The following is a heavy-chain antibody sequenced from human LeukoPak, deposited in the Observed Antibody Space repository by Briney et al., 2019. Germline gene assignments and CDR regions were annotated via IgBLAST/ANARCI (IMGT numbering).Heavy chain of an antibody. J-gene: IGHJ4*02. CDR1: GGSISSGGFY. D-gene: IGHD3-22*01. Sequence: PSQTLSLTCTVSGGSISSGGFYWSWLRQPAGKGLEWIGRIYASGSTNYNPSLKSRVTISVDTSKNQFSLRLPSVTAADTAVYYCAREHYYESSGYYDYWGQGTLVTVSS. CDR2: IYASGST. V-gene: IGHV4-61*02. CDR3: AREHYYESSGYYDY.